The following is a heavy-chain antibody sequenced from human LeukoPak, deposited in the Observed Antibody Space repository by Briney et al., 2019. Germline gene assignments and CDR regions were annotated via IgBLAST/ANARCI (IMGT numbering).Heavy chain of an antibody. D-gene: IGHD2-15*01. J-gene: IGHJ4*02. CDR2: ISSSSSYI. Sequence: GGSLRLSCAASGFTFSSYRMNWVRQAPGKGLEWVSSISSSSSYIYYADSVKGRFTISRDNAKNSLYLQMNSLRAEDTAVYYCVRDGGLHTNFDYWGQGTLVTVSS. CDR3: VRDGGLHTNFDY. V-gene: IGHV3-21*01. CDR1: GFTFSSYR.